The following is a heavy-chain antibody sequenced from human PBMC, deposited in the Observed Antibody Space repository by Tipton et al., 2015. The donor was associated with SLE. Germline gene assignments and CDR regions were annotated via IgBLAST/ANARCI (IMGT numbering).Heavy chain of an antibody. CDR1: GGSIKRASYF. V-gene: IGHV4-61*02. J-gene: IGHJ3*01. Sequence: TLSLTCTVSGGSIKRASYFWNWIRQPAGKGPEWNGRIFSSGSTDYNPSLKSRVTISVDTSKNQVSLKLPSVTAADTAMYYCVRELDTFDVWGQGTMVSVSS. CDR2: IFSSGST. CDR3: VRELDTFDV.